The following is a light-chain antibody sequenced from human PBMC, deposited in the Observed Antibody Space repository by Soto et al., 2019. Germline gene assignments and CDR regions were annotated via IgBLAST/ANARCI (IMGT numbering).Light chain of an antibody. CDR1: QSLLHSDGKTY. CDR2: EVS. J-gene: IGKJ4*01. Sequence: DIVMTQTPLSLSVTPGQPASISCKSSQSLLHSDGKTYLCWYLQKPGQPPQPLIYEVSNRFYGVPDRFSGSGSGTDFTLKISRVEAEDVGVYYCMQSIQLPPLTFGGGTKVEIK. V-gene: IGKV2D-29*01. CDR3: MQSIQLPPLT.